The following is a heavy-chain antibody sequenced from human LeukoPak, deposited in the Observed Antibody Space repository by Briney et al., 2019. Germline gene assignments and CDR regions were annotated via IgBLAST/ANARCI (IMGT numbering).Heavy chain of an antibody. CDR2: IPYDGSNK. V-gene: IGHV3-30*18. D-gene: IGHD6-13*01. CDR3: AKEKAAADQTFDY. J-gene: IGHJ4*02. CDR1: GFTFSSYG. Sequence: GRSLRLSCAASGFTFSSYGMHWVRQAPGKGLEWVAVIPYDGSNKYYADSVKGRFTISRDNSKNTLYLQMNSLRAEDTAVYYCAKEKAAADQTFDYWGQGTPVTVSS.